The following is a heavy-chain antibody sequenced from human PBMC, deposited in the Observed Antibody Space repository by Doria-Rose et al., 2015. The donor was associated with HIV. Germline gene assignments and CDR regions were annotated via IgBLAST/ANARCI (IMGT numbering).Heavy chain of an antibody. CDR2: IFSDDER. V-gene: IGHV2-26*01. CDR3: ARIKSSRWYHKYYFDF. CDR1: GVSLSSPRMG. D-gene: IGHD6-13*01. Sequence: QVQLVQSGPVLVKPTETLTLTCTVSGVSLSSPRMGVSWIRQPPGKALEWLANIFSDDERSYKTSLKSRLTISRGTSKIQVVLTMTDMDPVDTATYYCARIKSSRWYHKYYFDFWGQGTLVIVSA. J-gene: IGHJ4*02.